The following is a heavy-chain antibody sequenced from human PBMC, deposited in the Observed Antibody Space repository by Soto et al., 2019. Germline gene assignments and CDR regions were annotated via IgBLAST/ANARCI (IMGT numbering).Heavy chain of an antibody. Sequence: VASVKVSCKASGHTFTSYGISWVRQAPGQGLEWMGWISAYNGNTNYAQKLQGRVTMTTDTSTSTAYMELRSLRSDDTAVYYCARGDTWKSPYYYMDVWGKGTTVTVSS. V-gene: IGHV1-18*01. CDR3: ARGDTWKSPYYYMDV. CDR1: GHTFTSYG. CDR2: ISAYNGNT. J-gene: IGHJ6*03. D-gene: IGHD1-1*01.